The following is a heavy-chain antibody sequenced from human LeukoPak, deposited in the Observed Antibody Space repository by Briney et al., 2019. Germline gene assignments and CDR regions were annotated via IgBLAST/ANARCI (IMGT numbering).Heavy chain of an antibody. Sequence: SETLSLTCTVSGGSISSGSYYWSWIRQPAGKGLEWIGRIYTSGSTNYNPSLKSRVTISVDTSKNQFSLKLSSVTAAVTAVYYCARDQQRWLQFTDYYYMDVWGKGTTVTVSS. CDR2: IYTSGST. J-gene: IGHJ6*03. CDR1: GGSISSGSYY. D-gene: IGHD5-24*01. CDR3: ARDQQRWLQFTDYYYMDV. V-gene: IGHV4-61*02.